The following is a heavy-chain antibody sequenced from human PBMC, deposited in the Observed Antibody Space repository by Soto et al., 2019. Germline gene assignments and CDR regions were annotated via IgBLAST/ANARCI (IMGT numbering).Heavy chain of an antibody. Sequence: DVQLLESGGGLVQPGGSLRLSCAASGFTFSSYAMSWVRQAPGKGLEWVSAISGSGGSTYYADSVKGRFTISRDNSNNTLYLQMNSLRAEDTVVYYCAKDVSDPVERATICYFDYWGHGTLVTVSS. CDR3: AKDVSDPVERATICYFDY. J-gene: IGHJ4*01. V-gene: IGHV3-23*01. D-gene: IGHD5-12*01. CDR2: ISGSGGST. CDR1: GFTFSSYA.